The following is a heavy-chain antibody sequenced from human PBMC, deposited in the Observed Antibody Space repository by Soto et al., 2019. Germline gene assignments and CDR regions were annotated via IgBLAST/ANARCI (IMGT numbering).Heavy chain of an antibody. CDR2: IIPIFGTA. CDR3: ASLSYDSNVDWFDP. J-gene: IGHJ5*02. D-gene: IGHD3-22*01. CDR1: GGTFSSYA. Sequence: SVKVSCKASGGTFSSYAISWVRQAPGQGLEWMGGIIPIFGTANYARKFQGRVTITADESTSTAYMELSSLRSEDTAVYYCASLSYDSNVDWFDPWGQGTLVTVSS. V-gene: IGHV1-69*13.